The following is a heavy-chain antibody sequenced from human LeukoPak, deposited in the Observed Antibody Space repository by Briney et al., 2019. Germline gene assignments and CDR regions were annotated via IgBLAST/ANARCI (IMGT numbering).Heavy chain of an antibody. Sequence: GGSLRLSCAASGFTFSSYSMNWVRQAPGKGLGWVSSISSSSSYIYYADSVKGRFTISRDNAKNSLYLQMNSLRAEDTAVYYCARAAYYSGYDSSVGYWGQGTLVTVSS. V-gene: IGHV3-21*01. J-gene: IGHJ4*02. CDR3: ARAAYYSGYDSSVGY. CDR2: ISSSSSYI. D-gene: IGHD5-12*01. CDR1: GFTFSSYS.